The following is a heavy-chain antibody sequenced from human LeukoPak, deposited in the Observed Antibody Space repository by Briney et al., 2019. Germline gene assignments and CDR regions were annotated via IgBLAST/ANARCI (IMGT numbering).Heavy chain of an antibody. CDR3: ARVNGGFDY. V-gene: IGHV1-8*01. D-gene: IGHD2-8*01. CDR1: GYTFTSDD. Sequence: GASVKVSCKTSGYTFTSDDINWVRQATGQGLEWMGWINPNSGNTGYAQKFQGRVTMTRNISISTTYMELSSLRSEDTAVYYCARVNGGFDYWGQGTLVTVSS. CDR2: INPNSGNT. J-gene: IGHJ4*02.